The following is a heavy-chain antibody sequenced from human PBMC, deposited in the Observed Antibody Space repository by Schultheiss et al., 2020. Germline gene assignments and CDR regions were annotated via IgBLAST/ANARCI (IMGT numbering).Heavy chain of an antibody. V-gene: IGHV3-30*03. J-gene: IGHJ4*02. CDR2: ISYDGSNK. CDR3: ARGGVTIAAAGTGY. D-gene: IGHD6-13*01. Sequence: GGSLRLSCAASGFTFSSYGMHWVRQAPGKGLEWVAVISYDGSNKYYADSVKGRFTISRDNSKNTLYLQMNSLRAEDTAVYYCARGGVTIAAAGTGYWGQGTLVTVSS. CDR1: GFTFSSYG.